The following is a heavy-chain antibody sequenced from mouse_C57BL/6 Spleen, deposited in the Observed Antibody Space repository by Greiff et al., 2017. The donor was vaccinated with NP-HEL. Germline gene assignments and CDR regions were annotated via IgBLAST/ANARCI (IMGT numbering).Heavy chain of an antibody. CDR3: ARGDSSSYAMDY. D-gene: IGHD1-1*01. CDR2: IDPSDSYT. CDR1: GYTFTSYW. Sequence: QVQLQQPGAELVMPGASVKLSCKASGYTFTSYWMHWVKQRPGQGLEWIGEIDPSDSYTNYNQKFKGKSTLTVDKSSSTAYMQLSSLTSEDSAVYYCARGDSSSYAMDYWGQGTSVTVSS. V-gene: IGHV1-69*01. J-gene: IGHJ4*01.